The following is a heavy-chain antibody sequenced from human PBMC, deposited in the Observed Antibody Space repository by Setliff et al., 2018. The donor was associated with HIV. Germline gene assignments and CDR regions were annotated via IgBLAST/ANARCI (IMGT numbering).Heavy chain of an antibody. CDR2: ISHSGRT. D-gene: IGHD3-10*01. V-gene: IGHV4-34*01. CDR1: GGSLSDSY. CDR3: ARDRRLPGVQSPYWYFDL. J-gene: IGHJ2*01. Sequence: SQTLSLTCAVYGGSLSDSYYNWFRQPPGKGLEWIGEISHSGRTSYNSSLKSRVTMSVDASKNHISLTLTSLTAADTAVYYCARDRRLPGVQSPYWYFDLWGRGTLVTVSS.